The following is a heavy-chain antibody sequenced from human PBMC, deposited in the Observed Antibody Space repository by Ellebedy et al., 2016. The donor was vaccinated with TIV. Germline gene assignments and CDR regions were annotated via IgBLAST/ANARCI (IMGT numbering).Heavy chain of an antibody. CDR1: GIGFGDFF. CDR3: REGHYSDV. CDR2: ISAGGDDT. Sequence: GESLKISXATSGIGFGDFFMSWVRQAPGRGLQWVSTISAGGDDTYLADSVKGRFTISRDNSRNILYLQMSSLRDEDSAIYYCREGHYSDVWGQGTQVTVSA. J-gene: IGHJ4*02. V-gene: IGHV3-23*01.